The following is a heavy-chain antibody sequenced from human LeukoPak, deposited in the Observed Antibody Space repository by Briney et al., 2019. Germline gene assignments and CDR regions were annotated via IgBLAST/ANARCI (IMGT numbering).Heavy chain of an antibody. J-gene: IGHJ4*02. CDR2: ISGSGGST. Sequence: GGSLRLSCAASGFAFSSYSMNWVRQAPGKGLEWVSAISGSGGSTYYADSVKGRFTISRDNSKNTLYLQMNSLRAEDTAVYYCAKDRYYYDPPLFDYWGQGTLVTVSS. D-gene: IGHD3-22*01. CDR1: GFAFSSYS. V-gene: IGHV3-23*01. CDR3: AKDRYYYDPPLFDY.